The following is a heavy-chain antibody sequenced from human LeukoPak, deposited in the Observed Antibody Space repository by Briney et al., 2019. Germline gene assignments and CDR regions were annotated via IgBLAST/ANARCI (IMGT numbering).Heavy chain of an antibody. CDR3: AREGRYSSSWYDSDAFDI. V-gene: IGHV4-59*01. Sequence: SETLSLTCTVSGDSISSYYWNWIRQPPGKGLEWIGYIYYSGSTNYNPSLKSRVTISVDTSNNQFSLKLSSVTAADTAVYYCAREGRYSSSWYDSDAFDIWGQGTMVTVSS. J-gene: IGHJ3*02. D-gene: IGHD6-13*01. CDR1: GDSISSYY. CDR2: IYYSGST.